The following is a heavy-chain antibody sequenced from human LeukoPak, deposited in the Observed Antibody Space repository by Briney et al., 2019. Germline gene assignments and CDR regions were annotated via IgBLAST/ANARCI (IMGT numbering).Heavy chain of an antibody. CDR3: VKLYGYSYGYIDY. Sequence: PGRSLRLSCAASGFTFDDYAMHWVRQAPGKGLEWVSGISWSSGSIGYADSVKGRFTISRDNAKNSLYLQMNSLRAEDTALYYCVKLYGYSYGYIDYWGQGTLVTVSS. J-gene: IGHJ4*02. CDR2: ISWSSGSI. V-gene: IGHV3-9*01. D-gene: IGHD5-18*01. CDR1: GFTFDDYA.